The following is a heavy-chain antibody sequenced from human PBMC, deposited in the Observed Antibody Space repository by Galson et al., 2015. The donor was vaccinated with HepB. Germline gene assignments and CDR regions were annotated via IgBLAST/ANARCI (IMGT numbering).Heavy chain of an antibody. Sequence: SLRLSCAASGFTFSSYAMHWVRQAPGKGLEWVAVIWYDGSNTYYGDSVKGRFTISRDNSKNTLYLQMNSLRAEDTALYYCATDVPGSPWGLDYWGQGTLVTVSS. CDR1: GFTFSSYA. CDR2: IWYDGSNT. V-gene: IGHV3-33*01. J-gene: IGHJ4*02. D-gene: IGHD7-27*01. CDR3: ATDVPGSPWGLDY.